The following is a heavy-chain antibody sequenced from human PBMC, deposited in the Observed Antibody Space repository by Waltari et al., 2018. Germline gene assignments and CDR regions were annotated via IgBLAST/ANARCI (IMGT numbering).Heavy chain of an antibody. D-gene: IGHD2-15*01. CDR3: ARAGLLGAFDV. V-gene: IGHV3-74*02. CDR1: GFTFSRSW. CDR2: INNDGSST. Sequence: EVQLLDSGGGLVQPGGSLRLSCAASGFTFSRSWIHWVRQFPGKGLMWVSRINNDGSSTVYADSVKGRFTISRDDAKNTVSLQMNNLSAEDTALYYCARAGLLGAFDVWGQGTMVTVSS. J-gene: IGHJ3*01.